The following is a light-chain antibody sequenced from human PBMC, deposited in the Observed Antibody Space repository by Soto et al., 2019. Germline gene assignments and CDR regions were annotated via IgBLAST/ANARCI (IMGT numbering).Light chain of an antibody. Sequence: QAVVTQPPSLSGAPGQRVTISCTGSSSNIGAGYDVHWYQQLPGTAPKLLIYGNFNRPSGVPDRFSGSQSGTSASLAITGLQAEDEADYYCQSSDSSLSGAVVFGGGTKVTVL. CDR3: QSSDSSLSGAVV. CDR1: SSNIGAGYD. V-gene: IGLV1-40*01. J-gene: IGLJ2*01. CDR2: GNF.